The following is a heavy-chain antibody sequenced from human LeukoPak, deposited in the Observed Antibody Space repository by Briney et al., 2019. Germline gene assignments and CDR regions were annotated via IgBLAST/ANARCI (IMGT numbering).Heavy chain of an antibody. CDR2: IYHSGST. D-gene: IGHD2-15*01. Sequence: SETLSLTCAVSGYSISSGYYWGWIRQPPGKGLEWIGSIYHSGSTYYNPSLKSRVTISVGTSKNQFSLKLSSVTAADTAVYYCASRLGYCSGGSCYLGGWFDPWGQGTLVTVSS. CDR3: ASRLGYCSGGSCYLGGWFDP. V-gene: IGHV4-38-2*01. CDR1: GYSISSGYY. J-gene: IGHJ5*02.